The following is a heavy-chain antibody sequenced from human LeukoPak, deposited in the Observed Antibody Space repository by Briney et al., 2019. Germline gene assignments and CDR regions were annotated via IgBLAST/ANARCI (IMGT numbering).Heavy chain of an antibody. CDR1: GCTFSSYS. D-gene: IGHD2-2*01. Sequence: GGSLRLSCAASGCTFSSYSMNWVRQAPGKGLEWVSYISSSRSTIYYADSVKGGFTISRENAKKSLYLQMKRLRAEETAVYDCAGADIVVVSAASDYSVQRTLLTLS. CDR2: ISSSRSTI. V-gene: IGHV3-48*01. CDR3: AGADIVVVSAASDY. J-gene: IGHJ4*02.